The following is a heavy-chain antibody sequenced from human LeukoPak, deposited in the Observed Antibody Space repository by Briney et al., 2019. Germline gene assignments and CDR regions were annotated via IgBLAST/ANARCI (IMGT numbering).Heavy chain of an antibody. CDR1: GGSISSYY. V-gene: IGHV4-59*08. CDR3: ARHERESSGWKCFDY. J-gene: IGHJ4*02. D-gene: IGHD6-19*01. CDR2: IYYSGST. Sequence: PSETLSLTCTVSGGSISSYYWSWIRQPPGKGLEWIGYIYYSGSTNYNPSLKSRVTISVDTSKNQFSLKLSSVTAADTAVYYCARHERESSGWKCFDYWGQGTLVTVSS.